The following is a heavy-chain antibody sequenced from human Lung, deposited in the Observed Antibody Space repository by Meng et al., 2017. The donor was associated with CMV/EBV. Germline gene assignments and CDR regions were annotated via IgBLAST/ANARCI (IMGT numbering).Heavy chain of an antibody. CDR3: ARGTGYSSSSGVY. Sequence: ASVKVSXKASGYTFTGYYMHWVRQAPGQGLEWMGWINPNSGGTNYAQKFQGRVTMTRDTSISTAYMELSRLRSDDTAVYYCARGTGYSSSSGVYWGQRTLVTVSS. V-gene: IGHV1-2*02. CDR1: GYTFTGYY. D-gene: IGHD6-6*01. CDR2: INPNSGGT. J-gene: IGHJ4*02.